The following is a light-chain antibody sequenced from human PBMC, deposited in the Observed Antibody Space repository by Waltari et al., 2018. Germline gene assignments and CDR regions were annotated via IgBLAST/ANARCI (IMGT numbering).Light chain of an antibody. CDR2: DAS. Sequence: EIVFTQSPATLSLSPGERAHLSCRASQSVSSYLAWFQQKPGQAPRLLIYDASNRATGIPARFSGSGSGTDFTLTISSLEPEDFAVYYCQQRTNWPLTFGGGTKVEIK. CDR1: QSVSSY. J-gene: IGKJ4*01. CDR3: QQRTNWPLT. V-gene: IGKV3-11*01.